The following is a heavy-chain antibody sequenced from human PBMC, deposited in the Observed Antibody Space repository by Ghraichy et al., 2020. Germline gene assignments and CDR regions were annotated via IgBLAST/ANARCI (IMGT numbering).Heavy chain of an antibody. Sequence: GESLRLSCTASGFTFSSYDMNWVRQVPGKGLEWVSYIRTTSSTIYYIDSVKGRFTISRDNAKNSVYLQMNSLRDEDTAVYYCARDLFDQSLDYWGQGTLVTVSS. CDR2: IRTTSSTI. CDR3: ARDLFDQSLDY. CDR1: GFTFSSYD. V-gene: IGHV3-48*02. J-gene: IGHJ4*02.